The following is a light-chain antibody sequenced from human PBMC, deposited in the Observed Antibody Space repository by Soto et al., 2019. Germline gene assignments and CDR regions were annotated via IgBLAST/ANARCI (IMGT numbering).Light chain of an antibody. CDR1: QGISNY. CDR2: AAS. Sequence: DIQMTQSPSSLSASVGDRVTITCWASQGISNYLAWYQQKPGKVPKLLIYAASTLQSGVPSRFSGSGSGTDFTLTISSLQPEDVATYYCQKYNSALFTFGGGTKVEIK. V-gene: IGKV1-27*01. J-gene: IGKJ4*01. CDR3: QKYNSALFT.